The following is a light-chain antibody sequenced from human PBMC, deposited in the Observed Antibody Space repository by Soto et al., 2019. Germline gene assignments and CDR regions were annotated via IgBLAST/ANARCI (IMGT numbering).Light chain of an antibody. Sequence: EVVLTQSPGTLSLSPGEGATLSCRASQSVRGSSLAWYQQKPGQAPRLLIYGISSRATGIPDRFSGSGSGTDFTLTISRLEPEDFAVYYCQQYGALPVTFGPGITVEIK. J-gene: IGKJ3*01. CDR3: QQYGALPVT. CDR2: GIS. CDR1: QSVRGSS. V-gene: IGKV3-20*01.